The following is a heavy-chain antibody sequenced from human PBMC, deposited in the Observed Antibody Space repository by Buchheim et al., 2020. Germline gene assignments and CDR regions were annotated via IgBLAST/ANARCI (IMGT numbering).Heavy chain of an antibody. CDR1: GGSISSSSYY. D-gene: IGHD3-22*01. CDR3: ARLQISGEYYDSSGYYYF. J-gene: IGHJ4*02. V-gene: IGHV4-39*01. CDR2: IYYSGST. Sequence: QLQLQESGPGLVKPSATLSLTCTVSGGSISSSSYYWGWIRQPPGKGLEWIGSIYYSGSTYYNPSLKIRVTISVDTSTHQFSQKLSSVNAADTAVYYCARLQISGEYYDSSGYYYFWGQGTL.